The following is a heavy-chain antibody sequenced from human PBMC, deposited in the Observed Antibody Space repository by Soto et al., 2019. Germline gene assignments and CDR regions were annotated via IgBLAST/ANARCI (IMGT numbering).Heavy chain of an antibody. CDR2: ISYDGSNK. CDR3: AKSHYYDSSGYWYFDL. Sequence: QVQLVESGGGVVQPGRSLRLSCAASGFTFSSYGMHWVRQAPGKGLEWVAVISYDGSNKYYADSVKGRFTISRDNSKNTLYLQMNSLRAEDTAVYHCAKSHYYDSSGYWYFDLWGRGTLVTVSS. CDR1: GFTFSSYG. J-gene: IGHJ2*01. V-gene: IGHV3-30*18. D-gene: IGHD3-22*01.